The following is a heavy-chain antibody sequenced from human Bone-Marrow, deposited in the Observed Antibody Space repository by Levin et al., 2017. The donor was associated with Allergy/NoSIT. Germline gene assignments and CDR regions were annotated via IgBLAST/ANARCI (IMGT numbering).Heavy chain of an antibody. D-gene: IGHD1-26*01. CDR1: GFTFSDYS. J-gene: IGHJ4*02. CDR3: ARGYRDY. Sequence: GGSLRLSCAASGFTFSDYSMHWVRQAPGKGLVWVSRVSADGSTAAYADSVKGRFTISRDNAKNTLYLQMNSLRDEDTAMYYCARGYRDYWGQGTLVTVSS. CDR2: VSADGSTA. V-gene: IGHV3-74*01.